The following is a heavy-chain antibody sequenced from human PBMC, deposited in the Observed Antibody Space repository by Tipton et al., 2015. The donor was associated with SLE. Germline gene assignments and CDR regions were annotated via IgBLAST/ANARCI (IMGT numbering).Heavy chain of an antibody. CDR3: ARVSSGYYYGDYFDY. D-gene: IGHD3-22*01. V-gene: IGHV3-21*03. CDR1: GFTFSGYS. J-gene: IGHJ4*02. Sequence: GSLRLSCAASGFTFSGYSINWVRQAPGKGLEWVSSISSSSSYIYYADSVKGRFTISRDNAKNSLYLQMNSLRAEDTAVYYCARVSSGYYYGDYFDYWGQGTLVTVSS. CDR2: ISSSSSYI.